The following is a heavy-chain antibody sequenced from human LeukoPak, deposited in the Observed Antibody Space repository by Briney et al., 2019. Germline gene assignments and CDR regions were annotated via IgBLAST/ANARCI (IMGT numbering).Heavy chain of an antibody. Sequence: GGSLRLSCAASGFTFSSYAMSWVRQAPGKGLEWVSAISASGGSTYYTDSVKGRFTISRDNSKNTLYLQMNNLRAEDTAVYFCVKEIGRTDTAMLDWGQGTLVTVSS. CDR3: VKEIGRTDTAMLD. CDR2: ISASGGST. CDR1: GFTFSSYA. J-gene: IGHJ4*02. V-gene: IGHV3-23*01. D-gene: IGHD5-18*01.